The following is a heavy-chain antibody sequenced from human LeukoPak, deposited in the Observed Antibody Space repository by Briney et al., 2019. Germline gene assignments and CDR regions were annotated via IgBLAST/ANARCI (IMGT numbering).Heavy chain of an antibody. CDR1: GLTFRNYG. J-gene: IGHJ3*02. V-gene: IGHV3-23*01. CDR2: ISGSGDST. D-gene: IGHD3-10*01. CDR3: AKVTGSGSYLADAFDI. Sequence: GGSLSLSVAPSGLTFRNYGMNWVRQPTGKGLEWFSAISGSGDSTYHADSVRGRFTVSRDNSKNTLYLQMKSLRAEDTAVYYCAKVTGSGSYLADAFDIWGHGTVVTVSS.